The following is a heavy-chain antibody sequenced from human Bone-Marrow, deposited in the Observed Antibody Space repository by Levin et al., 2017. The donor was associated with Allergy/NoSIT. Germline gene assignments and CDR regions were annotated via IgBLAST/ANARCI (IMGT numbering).Heavy chain of an antibody. CDR1: GFTFSDAW. Sequence: GGSLRLSCATSGFTFSDAWMSWVRQAPGKGLEWVGRIKSKTGGGTTEYAAPVKGRFTISRDDSKNTLYLQMNSLKLEDTAVYYCKNYYGSGSPWTPDYWGRGTLVTVSS. CDR3: KNYYGSGSPWTPDY. J-gene: IGHJ4*02. CDR2: IKSKTGGGTT. V-gene: IGHV3-15*01. D-gene: IGHD3-10*01.